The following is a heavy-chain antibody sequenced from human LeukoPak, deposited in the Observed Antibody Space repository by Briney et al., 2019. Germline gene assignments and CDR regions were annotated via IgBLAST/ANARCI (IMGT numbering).Heavy chain of an antibody. Sequence: CLRLSCSGHGFTLRSYVMDWVRQAPGKGLEWDEVISYDESNKDYADSVKGRLTISRDNSKNTLFLKMNSLRAEDTAVYYCAREDAGGSGSYYYYGMDVWGQGTTVTVSS. J-gene: IGHJ6*02. V-gene: IGHV3-30-3*01. CDR2: ISYDESNK. D-gene: IGHD3-10*01. CDR3: AREDAGGSGSYYYYGMDV. CDR1: GFTLRSYV.